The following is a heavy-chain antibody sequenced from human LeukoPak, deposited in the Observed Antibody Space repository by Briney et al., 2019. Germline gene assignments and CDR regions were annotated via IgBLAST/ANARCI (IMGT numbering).Heavy chain of an antibody. CDR3: ARDLLVVVPAASFDSYYYYMDV. Sequence: AAVKLSCTASGYTFTSYYMHWVRHAPAQGLGWMGIIHPSGGSTSYAQKFQGRVTMTRDMSTSTVYMELSSLRSEDTAVYYCARDLLVVVPAASFDSYYYYMDVWGKGTTVTVSS. D-gene: IGHD2-2*01. V-gene: IGHV1-46*01. CDR1: GYTFTSYY. CDR2: IHPSGGST. J-gene: IGHJ6*03.